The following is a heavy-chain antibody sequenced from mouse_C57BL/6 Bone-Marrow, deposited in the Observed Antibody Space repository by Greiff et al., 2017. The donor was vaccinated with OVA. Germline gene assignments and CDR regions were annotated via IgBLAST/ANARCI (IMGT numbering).Heavy chain of an antibody. CDR3: TSPLYYGSSHWYFDV. CDR1: GYTFTSYW. D-gene: IGHD1-1*01. J-gene: IGHJ1*03. Sequence: VQLKQSGTVLARPGASVKMSCKTSGYTFTSYWMHWVKQRPGQGLEWIGAIYPGNSDTSYNQKFKGKAKLTAVTSASTAYMELSSLTNEDSAVYYCTSPLYYGSSHWYFDVWGTGTTVTGSS. V-gene: IGHV1-5*01. CDR2: IYPGNSDT.